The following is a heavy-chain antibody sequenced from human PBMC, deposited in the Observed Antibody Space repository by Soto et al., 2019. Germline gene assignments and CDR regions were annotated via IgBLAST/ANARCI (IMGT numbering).Heavy chain of an antibody. V-gene: IGHV3-21*01. CDR1: GFTFRTYS. Sequence: EVQLVESGGGLVKPGESLRLSCAASGFTFRTYSMNWVRQAPGKGLEWVSLISSSSSYIYSADSLKGRFTISRNNAKNSLYLEMNILRPEDTAVYYCARFVSAAAINDHWGQGTLVTVSS. CDR3: ARFVSAAAINDH. D-gene: IGHD6-13*01. J-gene: IGHJ4*02. CDR2: ISSSSSYI.